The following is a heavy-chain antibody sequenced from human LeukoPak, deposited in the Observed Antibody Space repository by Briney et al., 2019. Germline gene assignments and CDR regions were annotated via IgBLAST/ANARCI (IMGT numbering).Heavy chain of an antibody. V-gene: IGHV3-23*01. Sequence: GGSLRLSCAASGFTFSGYAMSWVRQAPGKGLEWVSAISGSGGSTYYADSVKGRFTISRDNSKNTLYLQMNSLRAEDTAVYYCAKDTAHTYGLMGYFQHWGQGTLVTVSS. CDR1: GFTFSGYA. D-gene: IGHD5-18*01. J-gene: IGHJ1*01. CDR2: ISGSGGST. CDR3: AKDTAHTYGLMGYFQH.